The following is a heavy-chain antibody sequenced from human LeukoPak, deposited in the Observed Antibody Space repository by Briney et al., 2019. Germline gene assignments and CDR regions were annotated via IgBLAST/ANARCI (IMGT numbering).Heavy chain of an antibody. J-gene: IGHJ4*02. CDR3: ERNGHEWELLSYFDY. V-gene: IGHV3-30*01. D-gene: IGHD1-26*01. CDR2: ISYDGSNK. Sequence: GGSLRLSCAASGFTFSSYAMHWVRQAPGKGLEWVAVISYDGSNKYYADSVKGRFTISRDNSKNTLYLQMNSLRAEDTAVYYCERNGHEWELLSYFDYWGQGTLVTVSS. CDR1: GFTFSSYA.